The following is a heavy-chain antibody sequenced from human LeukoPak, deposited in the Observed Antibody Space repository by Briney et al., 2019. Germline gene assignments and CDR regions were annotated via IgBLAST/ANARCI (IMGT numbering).Heavy chain of an antibody. CDR1: GFTFSSYG. CDR3: ARASGHYGDYPFDY. CDR2: IWYDGSNK. D-gene: IGHD4-17*01. Sequence: PGRSLRLSCAASGFTFSSYGMHWVRQAPGKGLEWVAVIWYDGSNKYHADSVKGRFTISRDNSKNTLYLQMNSLRAEDTAVYYCARASGHYGDYPFDYWGQGTLVTVSS. V-gene: IGHV3-33*01. J-gene: IGHJ4*02.